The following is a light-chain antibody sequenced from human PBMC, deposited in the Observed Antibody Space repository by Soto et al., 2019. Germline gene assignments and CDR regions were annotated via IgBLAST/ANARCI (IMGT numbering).Light chain of an antibody. J-gene: IGKJ4*01. CDR3: QQYNSSPLT. CDR1: QSVSSY. CDR2: DAS. V-gene: IGKV3-11*01. Sequence: EIVLTQSPATLSLSPGERATLSCRASQSVSSYLAWYQQKPGQAPRLLIYDASNRATGIPARFSGSGSGTEFTLTITGLQPDDFATYYCQQYNSSPLTFGGGTKVDIK.